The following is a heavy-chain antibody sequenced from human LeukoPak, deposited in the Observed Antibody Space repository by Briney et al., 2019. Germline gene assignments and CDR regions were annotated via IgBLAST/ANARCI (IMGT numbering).Heavy chain of an antibody. CDR3: AKGAAAGLVDWFDP. CDR2: ITGRGDET. D-gene: IGHD6-13*01. V-gene: IGHV3-23*01. J-gene: IGHJ5*02. Sequence: PGRSLRLSCAASGFIFSNYALMWVRQAPGKGLEWVSSITGRGDETFYADSVKGRFSLSRDNSKNMLYLQMYSLGAEDTAIYYCAKGAAAGLVDWFDPWGQGTLVTVSS. CDR1: GFIFSNYA.